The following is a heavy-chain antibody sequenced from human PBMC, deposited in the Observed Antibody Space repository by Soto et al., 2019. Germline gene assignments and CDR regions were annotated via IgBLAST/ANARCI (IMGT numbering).Heavy chain of an antibody. Sequence: SVKVSCKASGFTFTSSAVQWVRQARGQRLEWIGWIVVGSGNTNYAQKFQERVTITRDMSTSTAYMELSSLRSEDTAVYYCAADGPSMITFGGVIVPLPYYYGMDVWGQGTTVTVSS. CDR1: GFTFTSSA. CDR2: IVVGSGNT. CDR3: AADGPSMITFGGVIVPLPYYYGMDV. J-gene: IGHJ6*02. V-gene: IGHV1-58*01. D-gene: IGHD3-16*02.